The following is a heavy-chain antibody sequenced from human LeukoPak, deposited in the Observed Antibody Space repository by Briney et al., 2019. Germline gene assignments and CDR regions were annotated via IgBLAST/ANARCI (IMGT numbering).Heavy chain of an antibody. D-gene: IGHD6-13*01. CDR1: GGSFSSYA. J-gene: IGHJ6*02. CDR3: ARSPRGIAEGYGMDV. V-gene: IGHV1-69*04. CDR2: IIAILGIA. Sequence: SAVKVSCKASGGSFSSYAISWVRQAPGQGLEWMGRIIAILGIANYAQKFQGRVTITADKSTSTAYMELSSLRSEDTAVYYCARSPRGIAEGYGMDVWGQGTTVTVS.